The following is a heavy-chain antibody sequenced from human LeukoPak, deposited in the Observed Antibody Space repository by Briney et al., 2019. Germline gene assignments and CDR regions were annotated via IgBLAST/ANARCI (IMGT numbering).Heavy chain of an antibody. V-gene: IGHV4-39*01. CDR2: IFYSGST. J-gene: IGHJ4*02. Sequence: SETLSLTCSVSGGSISSNDYYWGWIRQPPGKGLEWIGSIFYSGSTYSNPSLKSRVTISVDTSKNQFSLKLSSVTAADTAVYYCARAAWGERRGYYGPLYYFDYWGQGSLVTVSS. D-gene: IGHD3-22*01. CDR3: ARAAWGERRGYYGPLYYFDY. CDR1: GGSISSNDYY.